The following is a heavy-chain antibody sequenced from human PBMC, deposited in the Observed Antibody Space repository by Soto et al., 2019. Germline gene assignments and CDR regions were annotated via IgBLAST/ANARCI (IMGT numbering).Heavy chain of an antibody. V-gene: IGHV1-18*01. D-gene: IGHD6-19*01. CDR1: SETFASYD. Sequence: QVQLMQSGTEVKKPGASVKVSCKASSETFASYDITWGRQAPGQGLEWMGWISTYNGNTKYAQNVQGRVSMTTDTSTSTAYMELRSLKSDDTAVYYCARVTRGSGDWFDPWGQGTLVTVSS. J-gene: IGHJ5*02. CDR3: ARVTRGSGDWFDP. CDR2: ISTYNGNT.